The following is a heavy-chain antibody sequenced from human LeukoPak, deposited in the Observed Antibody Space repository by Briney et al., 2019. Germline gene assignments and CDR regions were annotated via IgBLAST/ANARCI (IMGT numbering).Heavy chain of an antibody. J-gene: IGHJ6*04. CDR2: ISGSGKNI. CDR3: AELGITMIGGV. D-gene: IGHD3-10*02. CDR1: GFTFSNYE. V-gene: IGHV3-48*03. Sequence: GGSLRLSCAPSGFTFSNYEMNWVRQAPGKGLEWVSYISGSGKNIYYADSVKGRFTISRDNAKNSLYLQMNSLRAEDTAVYYCAELGITMIGGVWGKGTTVTISS.